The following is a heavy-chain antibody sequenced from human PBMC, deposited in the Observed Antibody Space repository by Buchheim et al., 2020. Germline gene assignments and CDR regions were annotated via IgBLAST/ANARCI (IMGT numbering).Heavy chain of an antibody. J-gene: IGHJ4*02. D-gene: IGHD1-1*01. CDR3: ARGQDGRPTGFDS. V-gene: IGHV4-30-4*01. CDR1: GGSISRDYYY. Sequence: QVPLQEPGPGLVKPSQTLSLTCSVSGGSISRDYYYWNWIRQPPGKGLEWIGYIYYSGATHYNPSLKSRVTISIDTSKNQFSRKLTAVAAADTAGDDCARGQDGRPTGFDSWGQGTL. CDR2: IYYSGAT.